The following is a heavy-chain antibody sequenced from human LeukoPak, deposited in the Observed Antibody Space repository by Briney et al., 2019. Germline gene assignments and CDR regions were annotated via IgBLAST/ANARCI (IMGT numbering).Heavy chain of an antibody. V-gene: IGHV4-4*07. J-gene: IGHJ6*02. D-gene: IGHD3-10*01. CDR3: ARVGDFGSGSYRYAMDV. CDR2: FYSSGYT. CDR1: GGSISDYY. Sequence: SETLSLTCTVSGGSISDYYWIWIRQPAGKGLEWIGRFYSSGYTNSNPSLKSRVTMSVDTSTNQFSLKLSSVTAADTALYYCARVGDFGSGSYRYAMDVWGQGTTVTVSS.